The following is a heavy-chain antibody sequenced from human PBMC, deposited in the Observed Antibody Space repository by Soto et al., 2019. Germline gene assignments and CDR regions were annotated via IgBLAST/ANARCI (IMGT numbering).Heavy chain of an antibody. V-gene: IGHV3-23*01. CDR1: GFTFGNYA. D-gene: IGHD7-27*01. CDR2: ISGGGDAT. CDR3: AKKSLGSITLTNLYYFDY. J-gene: IGHJ4*02. Sequence: EVQLLESGGGLVQPGGSLRLSCAASGFTFGNYAFSWVRQAPGKGLEWVSVISGGGDATYYPDSVKGRFTTSRDNSKNTVYLQMNSLRAEDTAVYYCAKKSLGSITLTNLYYFDYWGQGTLVTVSS.